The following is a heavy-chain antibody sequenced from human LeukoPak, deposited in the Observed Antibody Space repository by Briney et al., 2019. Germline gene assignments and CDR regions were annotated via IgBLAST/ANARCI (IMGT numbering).Heavy chain of an antibody. V-gene: IGHV1-8*03. CDR1: GYTFTSYD. CDR3: AGVPSFLYGSGSYYMGN. D-gene: IGHD3-10*01. Sequence: ASVKVSCKASGYTFTSYDINWVRQATGQGLEWMGWMNPNSGNTGYAQKFQGRVTITRNTSISTAYMELSSLRSEDTAVYYCAGVPSFLYGSGSYYMGNWGQGTLVTVSS. CDR2: MNPNSGNT. J-gene: IGHJ4*02.